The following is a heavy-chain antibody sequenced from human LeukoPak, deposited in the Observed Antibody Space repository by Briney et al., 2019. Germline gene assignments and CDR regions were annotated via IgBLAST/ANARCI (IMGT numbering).Heavy chain of an antibody. Sequence: GGSLRLSCAASGFTFSSYAMSWVRQAPGKGLEWVSAISGSTYYADSVKGRFTISRDNSKNTLYLQMNSLRAEDTAVYYCAKNAGTSFTVHAFDIWGQGTMVTTSS. CDR2: ISGST. CDR3: AKNAGTSFTVHAFDI. D-gene: IGHD3-10*01. J-gene: IGHJ3*02. V-gene: IGHV3-23*01. CDR1: GFTFSSYA.